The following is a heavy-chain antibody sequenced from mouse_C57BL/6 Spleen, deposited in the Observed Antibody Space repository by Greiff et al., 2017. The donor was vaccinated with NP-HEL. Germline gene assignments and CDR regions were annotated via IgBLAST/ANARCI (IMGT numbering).Heavy chain of an antibody. J-gene: IGHJ2*01. D-gene: IGHD1-1*01. CDR3: AKTITTVVADY. CDR1: GFSLTSYG. CDR2: IWGDGST. V-gene: IGHV2-3*01. Sequence: QVQLQQSGPGLVAPSQSLSITCTVSGFSLTSYGVSWVRQPPGKGLEWLGVIWGDGSTNYHSALISRLSISKDNSKSQVFLKLNSLQTDETATYYRAKTITTVVADYWGQGTTLTVSS.